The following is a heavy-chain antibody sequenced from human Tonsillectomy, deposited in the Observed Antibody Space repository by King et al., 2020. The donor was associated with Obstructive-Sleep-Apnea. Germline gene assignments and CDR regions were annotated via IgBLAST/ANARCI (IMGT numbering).Heavy chain of an antibody. D-gene: IGHD6-13*01. V-gene: IGHV3-33*01. Sequence: VQLVESGGGVVQPGRSLRLSCAASGFTFSSYGMHWVRQAPGKGLEWVAVIWYDGSNKYYADSVKGRFTISRDNSKNTLYLQMNSLRAEDTAVYYCARDKASIAAAGLDYWGQGTLVTVSS. CDR1: GFTFSSYG. CDR3: ARDKASIAAAGLDY. CDR2: IWYDGSNK. J-gene: IGHJ4*02.